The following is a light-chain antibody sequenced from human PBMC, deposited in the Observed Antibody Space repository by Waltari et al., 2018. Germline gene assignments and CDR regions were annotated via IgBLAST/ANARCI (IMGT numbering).Light chain of an antibody. J-gene: IGLJ2*01. CDR3: CSYAGTYTLV. CDR2: NVN. CDR1: SSDVGGYNS. V-gene: IGLV2-11*01. Sequence: QSALTQPRSVSGSPGQSVTISCTGTSSDVGGYNSVSWYQQHPGKAPKLMIYNVNKRPSWVPDRFSGSKSGNTASLTISGLQADDEADYYCCSYAGTYTLVFGGGTKLTVL.